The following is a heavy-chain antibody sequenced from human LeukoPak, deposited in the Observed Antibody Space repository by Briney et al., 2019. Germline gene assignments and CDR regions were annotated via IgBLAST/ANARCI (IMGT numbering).Heavy chain of an antibody. V-gene: IGHV3-53*01. Sequence: GGSLRLSCAASGFTVSSNYMSWVRQAPGKGLEWVSVIYSGGSTYYADSVKGRFTISRDKSKDTLYLQMNSLRAEDTAVYYCARAKFDLLFDYWGQGTLVTVSS. CDR3: ARAKFDLLFDY. CDR2: IYSGGST. D-gene: IGHD3-9*01. CDR1: GFTVSSNY. J-gene: IGHJ4*02.